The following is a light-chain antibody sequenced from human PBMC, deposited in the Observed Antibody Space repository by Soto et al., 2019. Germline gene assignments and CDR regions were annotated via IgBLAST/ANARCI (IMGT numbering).Light chain of an antibody. CDR3: LQTYLYPLT. Sequence: AIQMTQSPSSLSASVGDRVTITCRASQGIRNALGWYQQKPGKAPQLLISTTSNLESGVPSRFSGSGSGTDFTLTISSLQPEDFATYYCLQTYLYPLTFGGGTKV. CDR1: QGIRNA. V-gene: IGKV1-6*01. CDR2: TTS. J-gene: IGKJ4*01.